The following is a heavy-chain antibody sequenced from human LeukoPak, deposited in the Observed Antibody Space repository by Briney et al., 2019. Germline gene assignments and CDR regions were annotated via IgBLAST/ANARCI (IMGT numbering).Heavy chain of an antibody. CDR3: ATTWNVDTAMVPTFDY. CDR2: FDPEDGET. CDR1: GYTLTELS. J-gene: IGHJ4*02. D-gene: IGHD5-18*01. Sequence: ASVKVSCKVSGYTLTELSMHWVRQAPGKGLEWMGGFDPEDGETIYAQKFQGRVTMTEDTSTDTAYMELSSLRSEDTAVYYCATTWNVDTAMVPTFDYWGQGTLVTVSS. V-gene: IGHV1-24*01.